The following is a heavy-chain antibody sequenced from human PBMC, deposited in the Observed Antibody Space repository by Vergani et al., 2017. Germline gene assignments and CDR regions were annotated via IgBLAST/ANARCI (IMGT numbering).Heavy chain of an antibody. CDR3: AKDSGEQLFAPEYFQH. Sequence: EVQLLESGGGLVQPGGSLRLSCAASGFTFSSYAMSWVRQAPGKGLEWVSAISGSGGSTYYADSVKGRFTIYRDNSKNTLDLQMNSLRAEDTAVYYCAKDSGEQLFAPEYFQHWGQGTLVTVSS. V-gene: IGHV3-23*01. CDR1: GFTFSSYA. D-gene: IGHD6-6*01. J-gene: IGHJ1*01. CDR2: ISGSGGST.